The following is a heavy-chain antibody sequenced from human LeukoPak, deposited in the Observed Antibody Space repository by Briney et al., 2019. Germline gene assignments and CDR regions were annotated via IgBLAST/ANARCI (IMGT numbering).Heavy chain of an antibody. Sequence: SETLSLTCTVSGGSISSSSYYWGWIRQPPGKGLEWIGSIYYSGSTYYNPSLKSRVTISVATSKNQCSLKLSSVPAADTAVYYCARHFPGFRSGYIDYWGQGTLVTVSS. J-gene: IGHJ4*02. V-gene: IGHV4-39*01. CDR3: ARHFPGFRSGYIDY. CDR2: IYYSGST. D-gene: IGHD3-3*01. CDR1: GGSISSSSYY.